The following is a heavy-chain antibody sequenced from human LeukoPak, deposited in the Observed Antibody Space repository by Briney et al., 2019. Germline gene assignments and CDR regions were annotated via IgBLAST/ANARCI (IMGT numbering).Heavy chain of an antibody. CDR3: ARDSVATNDAFDI. Sequence: GGSLRLSCAASGFTFSNYAMNWVRQAPGKGLEWVSVIYSGGSTYYADSVKGRFTISRDNSKNTLYLQMNSLRAEDTAVYYCARDSVATNDAFDIWGQGTMVTVSS. CDR2: IYSGGST. D-gene: IGHD5-12*01. J-gene: IGHJ3*02. CDR1: GFTFSNYA. V-gene: IGHV3-53*01.